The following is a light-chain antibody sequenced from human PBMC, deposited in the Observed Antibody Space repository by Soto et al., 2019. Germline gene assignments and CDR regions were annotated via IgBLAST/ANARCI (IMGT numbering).Light chain of an antibody. CDR2: VAS. Sequence: DIQMTQSPSSLSASVGDRVTITCRASQAIRNDVGWYQQKPGKDPKRLIYVASRLESGVPSRFSGSGFGTEFTLTISGLQPEDFATYYCQQYNSYPITFGQGTRLEIK. CDR3: QQYNSYPIT. J-gene: IGKJ5*01. V-gene: IGKV1-17*01. CDR1: QAIRND.